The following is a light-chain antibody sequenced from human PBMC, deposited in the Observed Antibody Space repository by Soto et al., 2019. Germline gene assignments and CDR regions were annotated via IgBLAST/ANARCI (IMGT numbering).Light chain of an antibody. CDR3: QQVKSYPLT. J-gene: IGKJ1*01. CDR2: LAS. CDR1: QDINSS. Sequence: DIQLTQSPSFLSASVGDRVTIACRASQDINSSLNWYQQRPGKAPQLLIFLASTLHSGVPSRFSGSRSGTEFTLTISSLQPEDFATYYCQQVKSYPLTFGQGTKV. V-gene: IGKV1-9*01.